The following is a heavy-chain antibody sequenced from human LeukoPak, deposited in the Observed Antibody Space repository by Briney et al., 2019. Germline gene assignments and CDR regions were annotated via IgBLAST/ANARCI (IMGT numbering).Heavy chain of an antibody. V-gene: IGHV1-2*06. D-gene: IGHD1-26*01. J-gene: IGHJ4*02. CDR3: ARGIVGATDLDY. CDR1: GYTFTGYY. CDR2: INPDSGGT. Sequence: GASVKVSCKASGYTFTGYYMQWVRQAPGQGLEWMGRINPDSGGTNYAQKLQDRVTMTRDTAITTAYMELSSLRSDDTAVYYCARGIVGATDLDYWGQGTLVTVPS.